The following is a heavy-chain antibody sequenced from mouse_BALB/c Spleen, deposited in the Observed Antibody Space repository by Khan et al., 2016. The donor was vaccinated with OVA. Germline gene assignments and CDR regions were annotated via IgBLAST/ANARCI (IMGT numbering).Heavy chain of an antibody. CDR3: ARGYDFFAS. J-gene: IGHJ3*01. Sequence: VQLKQSGPDLVKPGASVKISCKASGYSFTLYYMSWVKQSHGKSLEWIGRVNPNTDNINYNQEFKGKAILTVDKSSNTAYMELRSLTSDDSAVYFCARGYDFFASWGQGTLVTVSA. V-gene: IGHV1-26*01. CDR2: VNPNTDNI. CDR1: GYSFTLYY. D-gene: IGHD2-12*01.